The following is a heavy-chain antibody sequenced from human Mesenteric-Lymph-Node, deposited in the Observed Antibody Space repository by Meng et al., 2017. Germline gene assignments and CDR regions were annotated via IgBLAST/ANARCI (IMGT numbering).Heavy chain of an antibody. J-gene: IGHJ6*02. CDR1: GYTFTSYD. CDR2: MNPNSGNT. CDR3: ARGPGGFGRYFDWLLYWYGMDV. D-gene: IGHD3-9*01. Sequence: ASVKVSCKASGYTFTSYDFNRVRQDTGQGLEGMGWMNPNSGNTGYAQKSQGRVTMTRNTSISTAYMELSSLRSEDTAVYYCARGPGGFGRYFDWLLYWYGMDVWGQGTTVTVSS. V-gene: IGHV1-8*01.